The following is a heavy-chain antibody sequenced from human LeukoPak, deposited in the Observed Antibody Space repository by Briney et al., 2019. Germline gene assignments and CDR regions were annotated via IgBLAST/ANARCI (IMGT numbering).Heavy chain of an antibody. V-gene: IGHV3-30-3*01. CDR1: GFTFSAYA. Sequence: GGSLRLSCAASGFTFSAYALHWVRQAPGKGLEWVTVISYDGNNKYYAESVTGRFTISRDNSNNTLYLQMNSLRAEDTAVYYCARSRGSSRGPDYWGQGTLVTVSS. D-gene: IGHD2/OR15-2a*01. CDR3: ARSRGSSRGPDY. J-gene: IGHJ4*02. CDR2: ISYDGNNK.